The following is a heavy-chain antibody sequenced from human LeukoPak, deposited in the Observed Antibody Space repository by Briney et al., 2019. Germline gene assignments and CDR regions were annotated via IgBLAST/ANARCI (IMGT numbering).Heavy chain of an antibody. CDR3: ASLYTYGDYDY. CDR2: IYTSGST. V-gene: IGHV4-61*02. Sequence: SQTLSLTCTVSGGSISSGSYYWSWIRQPAGKGLEWIGRIYTSGSTNYNPSLKSRVTISVDTSKNQFSLKPSSVTAADTAVYYCASLYTYGDYDYWGQGTLVTVSS. J-gene: IGHJ4*02. D-gene: IGHD4-17*01. CDR1: GGSISSGSYY.